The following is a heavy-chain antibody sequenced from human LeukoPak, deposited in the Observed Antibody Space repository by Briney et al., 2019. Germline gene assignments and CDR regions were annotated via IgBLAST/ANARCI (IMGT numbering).Heavy chain of an antibody. J-gene: IGHJ3*02. CDR1: GGSISSSRYY. Sequence: NSSETLSLTCTVSGGSISSSRYYWGWIRQPPGKGLEWIGNIYYSGSTYYNPSLKSRVTISVGTSKNQFSLRLSSVTAADTAVYYCASRKAAEAFDIWGQGTMVTVSS. D-gene: IGHD6-13*01. V-gene: IGHV4-39*01. CDR2: IYYSGST. CDR3: ASRKAAEAFDI.